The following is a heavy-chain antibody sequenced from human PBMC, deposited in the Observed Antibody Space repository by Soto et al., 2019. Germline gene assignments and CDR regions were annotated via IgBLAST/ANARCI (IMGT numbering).Heavy chain of an antibody. CDR1: GFTFSSYW. V-gene: IGHV3-7*01. D-gene: IGHD2-15*01. J-gene: IGHJ4*02. CDR2: IKQDGSEK. Sequence: EVQLVESGGGLVQPGGSLRLSCAASGFTFSSYWMSWVRQAPGKGLEWVANIKQDGSEKYYVDSVKGRFTISRDNAKNSLYLQINSLRAEDTAVYYCARGEWDGYCSGGSCYGRYWGQGTLVTVSS. CDR3: ARGEWDGYCSGGSCYGRY.